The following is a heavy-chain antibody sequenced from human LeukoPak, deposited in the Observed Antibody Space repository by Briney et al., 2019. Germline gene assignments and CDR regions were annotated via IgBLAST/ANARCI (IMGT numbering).Heavy chain of an antibody. V-gene: IGHV4-39*01. Sequence: SETLSLTCTVSGGSISSSSYYWGWIRQPPGKGLEWIGSIYYSGSIYYNPSLKSRVTISVDTSKNQFSLKLSSVTAADTAVYYCARRGNNWNEIDYWGQGTLVIVSS. CDR2: IYYSGSI. J-gene: IGHJ4*02. D-gene: IGHD1-20*01. CDR1: GGSISSSSYY. CDR3: ARRGNNWNEIDY.